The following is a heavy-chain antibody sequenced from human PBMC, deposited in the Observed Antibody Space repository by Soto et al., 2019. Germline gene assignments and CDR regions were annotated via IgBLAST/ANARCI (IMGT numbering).Heavy chain of an antibody. CDR3: ARGGGTLDY. V-gene: IGHV1-46*01. Sequence: QVQLVQSGAEVKKSGASVKVSCQASGYTLITYALYWVRQAPGQGLEWMGIISPRDGSTTYAQKFQGRVTMTRDTSTGTLYMELSSLRSDDTAVYYCARGGGTLDYWGQGTLITVSS. J-gene: IGHJ4*02. CDR2: ISPRDGST. CDR1: GYTLITYA.